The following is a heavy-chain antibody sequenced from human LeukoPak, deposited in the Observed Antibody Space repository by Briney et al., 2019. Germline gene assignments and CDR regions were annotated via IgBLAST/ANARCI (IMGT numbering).Heavy chain of an antibody. D-gene: IGHD1-20*01. CDR2: IYHSGST. CDR1: GYSISSGYY. J-gene: IGHJ4*02. V-gene: IGHV4-38-2*02. CDR3: ASVEYNWNDVDY. Sequence: SETLSLTCTVSGYSISSGYYWGWIRQPPGKGLEWIGNIYHSGSTYYNPSLKSRVTISVDTSKNQFSLKLSSVTAADTAVYYCASVEYNWNDVDYWGQGTPVTVSS.